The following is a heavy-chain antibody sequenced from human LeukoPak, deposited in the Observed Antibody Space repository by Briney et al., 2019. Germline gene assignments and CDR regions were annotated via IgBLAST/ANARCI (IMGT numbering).Heavy chain of an antibody. CDR1: GGSISSSSYY. J-gene: IGHJ6*03. Sequence: KPSETLSLTCTVSGGSISSSSYYWGWIRQPPGKGLEWIGEINHSGTTDYNPSLQSRVTIDTSKNQFSLKVTSVTAADTAVYYCARVRLPPYYYYFYYMDVWGTGTTVTVSS. D-gene: IGHD5-18*01. CDR2: INHSGTT. CDR3: ARVRLPPYYYYFYYMDV. V-gene: IGHV4-39*07.